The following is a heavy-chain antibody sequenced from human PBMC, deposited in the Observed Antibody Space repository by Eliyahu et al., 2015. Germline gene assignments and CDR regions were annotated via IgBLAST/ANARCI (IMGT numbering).Heavy chain of an antibody. D-gene: IGHD6-13*01. CDR1: GGSFSGYY. CDR3: ARGLRGGYSSSWYVLNYDY. J-gene: IGHJ4*02. Sequence: QVQLQQWGAGLLKPSETLSLTCAVYGGSFSGYYWSWIRQPPGKGLEWIGEINHSGSTNYNPSLKSRVTISVDTSKNQFSLKLSSVTAADTAVYYCARGLRGGYSSSWYVLNYDYWGQGTLVTVSS. CDR2: INHSGST. V-gene: IGHV4-34*01.